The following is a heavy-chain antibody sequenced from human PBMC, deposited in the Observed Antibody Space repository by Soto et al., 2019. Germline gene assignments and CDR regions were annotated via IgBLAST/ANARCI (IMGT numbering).Heavy chain of an antibody. CDR3: ARTRSLMGPRGYINYYYYYGMDV. CDR2: IIPIFGTA. V-gene: IGHV1-69*13. Sequence: SVKVSCKASGGTFSSYAISWVRQAPGQGLEWMGGIIPIFGTANYAQKFQGRVTITADESTSTAYMELSSLSSEDTAVYYCARTRSLMGPRGYINYYYYYGMDVWGQGTTVTVSS. D-gene: IGHD6-13*01. J-gene: IGHJ6*02. CDR1: GGTFSSYA.